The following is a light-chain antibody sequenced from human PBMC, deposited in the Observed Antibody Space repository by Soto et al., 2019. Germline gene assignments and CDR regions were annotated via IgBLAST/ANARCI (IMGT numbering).Light chain of an antibody. Sequence: VLVTQSPLSLPVTPGEPASISCICIHILLHSNGYNYLDWYLQKPGQSPQLLIYLGSNRASGVPDRFSGSGSGTDFTLKISRVEAEDVGVYYCMQPGQSWTFGQGTKVDIK. CDR2: LGS. J-gene: IGKJ1*01. CDR1: HILLHSNGYNY. CDR3: MQPGQSWT. V-gene: IGKV2-28*01.